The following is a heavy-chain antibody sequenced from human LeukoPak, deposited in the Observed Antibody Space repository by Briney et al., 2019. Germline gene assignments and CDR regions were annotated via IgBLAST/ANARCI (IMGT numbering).Heavy chain of an antibody. CDR3: ATSDTVSTYNWFDP. CDR1: GGSISSNTYY. D-gene: IGHD5/OR15-5a*01. J-gene: IGHJ5*02. CDR2: IHYSGST. Sequence: KSSETLSLTCTVSGGSISSNTYYWGWIRRPPGKGLEWIGNIHYSGSTYYNPSLKSRVTISVDTSKNQFSLNLSSLTAADTAVYYCATSDTVSTYNWFDPWGQGTLVTVSS. V-gene: IGHV4-39*01.